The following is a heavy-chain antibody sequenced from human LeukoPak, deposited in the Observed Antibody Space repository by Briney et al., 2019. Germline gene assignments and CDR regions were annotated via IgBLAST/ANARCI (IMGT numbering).Heavy chain of an antibody. CDR2: IYYSGST. CDR3: ARQVVGGYYTNWFDP. J-gene: IGHJ5*02. D-gene: IGHD3-3*01. CDR1: GGSISSSSYY. Sequence: SETLSLTCTVSGGSISSSSYYWGWIRQPPGKGLEWIGSIYYSGSTYYNPSLKSRVTISVDTSKNQFSLKLSSVTAADTAVYYCARQVVGGYYTNWFDPWGQGTLVTVSS. V-gene: IGHV4-39*01.